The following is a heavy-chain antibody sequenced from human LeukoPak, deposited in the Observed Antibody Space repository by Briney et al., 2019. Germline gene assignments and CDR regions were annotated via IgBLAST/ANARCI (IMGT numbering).Heavy chain of an antibody. V-gene: IGHV1-46*03. J-gene: IGHJ3*02. CDR1: GYTFTSYY. Sequence: ASVKVSCKASGYTFTSYYMHWVRQAPGQGLEWMEIINPSGGSTSYAQKFQGRVTMTRDTSTSTVYMELSSLRSEDTAVYYCARGGIVLMVYAYTDAFDIWGQGTMVTVSS. D-gene: IGHD2-8*01. CDR3: ARGGIVLMVYAYTDAFDI. CDR2: INPSGGST.